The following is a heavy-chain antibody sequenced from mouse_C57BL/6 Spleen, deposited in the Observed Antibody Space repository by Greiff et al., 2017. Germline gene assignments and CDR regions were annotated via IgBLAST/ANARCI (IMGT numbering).Heavy chain of an antibody. J-gene: IGHJ2*01. CDR1: GYAFSSYW. D-gene: IGHD4-1*02. Sequence: VMLVESGAELVKPGASVKISCKASGYAFSSYWMNWVKQRPGKGLEWIGQIYPGDGDTNYNGKFKGKATLTADKSSSTAYMQLSSLTSEDSAVYFCAREVQLGEGYWGQGTTLTVSS. CDR2: IYPGDGDT. CDR3: AREVQLGEGY. V-gene: IGHV1-80*01.